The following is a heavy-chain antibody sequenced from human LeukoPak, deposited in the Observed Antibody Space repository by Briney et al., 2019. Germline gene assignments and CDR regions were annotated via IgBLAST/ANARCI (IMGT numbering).Heavy chain of an antibody. D-gene: IGHD3-10*01. CDR1: GFTLSTYA. V-gene: IGHV3-23*01. CDR3: AREMVRGVTSGRYYYGMDV. J-gene: IGHJ6*04. Sequence: PGASLRLSCAASGFTLSTYAMTWVRQAPGKGLEWVSAISARDNYIYYADSVKGRFTISRDNSKNTLYLQMNSLRAEDTAVYYCAREMVRGVTSGRYYYGMDVWGKGTTVTVSS. CDR2: ISARDNYI.